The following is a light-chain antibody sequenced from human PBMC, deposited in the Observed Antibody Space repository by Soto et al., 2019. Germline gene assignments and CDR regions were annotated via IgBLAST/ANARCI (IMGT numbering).Light chain of an antibody. J-gene: IGLJ2*01. CDR1: SSDVGGYNF. Sequence: QSALTQPASVSGSPGQSITISCTGTSSDVGGYNFVSWYQRHPGKVPKLIIYDVSDRPSGVSNRFSGSKSGNTASLTISGLQAEDEADYYCSSYGSSDIVIFGGGTKVTVL. CDR3: SSYGSSDIVI. V-gene: IGLV2-14*03. CDR2: DVS.